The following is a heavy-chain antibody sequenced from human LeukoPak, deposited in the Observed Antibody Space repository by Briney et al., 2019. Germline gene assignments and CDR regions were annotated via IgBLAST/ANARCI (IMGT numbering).Heavy chain of an antibody. CDR3: ASSNGGSGSYSPNWFDP. CDR2: IYHSGST. Sequence: PSETLSPTCTVSGYSISSGYYWGWIRQPPGKGLEWIGSIYHSGSTYYNPSLKSRVTISVDTSKNQFSLKLSSVTAADTAVYYCASSNGGSGSYSPNWFDPWGQGTLVTVSS. D-gene: IGHD3-10*01. V-gene: IGHV4-38-2*02. CDR1: GYSISSGYY. J-gene: IGHJ5*02.